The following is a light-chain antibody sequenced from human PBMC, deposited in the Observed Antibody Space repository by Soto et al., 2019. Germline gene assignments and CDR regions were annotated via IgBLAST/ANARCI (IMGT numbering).Light chain of an antibody. CDR3: CSYAGNSRV. V-gene: IGLV2-11*01. CDR1: SSGVGGYDY. CDR2: DVS. J-gene: IGLJ1*01. Sequence: QSALTQPRSVSGSPGQSVTLSCTGTSSGVGGYDYVSWYQQHPDKAPKLIIYDVSRRPSGVPDRFSGSKSDNTASLTISGLQAEDDADYYCCSYAGNSRVFGTGTKLTVL.